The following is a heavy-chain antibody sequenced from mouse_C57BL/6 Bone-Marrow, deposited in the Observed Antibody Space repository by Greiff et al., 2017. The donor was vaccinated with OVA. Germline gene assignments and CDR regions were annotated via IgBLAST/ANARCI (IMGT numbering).Heavy chain of an antibody. J-gene: IGHJ4*01. CDR2: IRLKSDNYAT. D-gene: IGHD1-1*01. CDR1: GFTFSNYW. CDR3: TAGSSSYAMDY. V-gene: IGHV6-3*01. Sequence: EVKVVESGGGLVQPGGSMKLSCVASGFTFSNYWMNWVRQSPEKGLEWVAQIRLKSDNYATHYAESVKGRFTISRDDSKSSVYLQMNNLRAEDTGIYYCTAGSSSYAMDYWGQGTSVTVSS.